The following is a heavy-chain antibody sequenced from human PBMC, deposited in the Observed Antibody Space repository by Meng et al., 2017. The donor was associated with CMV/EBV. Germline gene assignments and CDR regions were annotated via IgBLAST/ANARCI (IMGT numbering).Heavy chain of an antibody. Sequence: GESLKISCAASGFTVSSNYMSWVRQAPGKGLEWVSVIYSGGSTYYADSVKGRFTISRANSKNTLYLQMNSLRAEDTAVYYCARVSYDFWSAVRGYYYYGMDVWGQGTTVTVSS. CDR1: GFTVSSNY. CDR2: IYSGGST. D-gene: IGHD3-3*01. V-gene: IGHV3-53*01. CDR3: ARVSYDFWSAVRGYYYYGMDV. J-gene: IGHJ6*02.